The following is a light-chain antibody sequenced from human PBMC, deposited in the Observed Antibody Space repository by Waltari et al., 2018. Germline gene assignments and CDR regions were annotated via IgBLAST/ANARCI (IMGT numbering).Light chain of an antibody. Sequence: DIQMTQSPSSLSASVGYRVSITCRTSQTISSYLNWYKQKPGKAPNLLIYAASSLQSGVPSRFSGSGSGTDFTLTISSLQSEDFATYYCQQSHSAPLAFGGGTRLEI. V-gene: IGKV1-39*01. CDR2: AAS. CDR3: QQSHSAPLA. J-gene: IGKJ4*01. CDR1: QTISSY.